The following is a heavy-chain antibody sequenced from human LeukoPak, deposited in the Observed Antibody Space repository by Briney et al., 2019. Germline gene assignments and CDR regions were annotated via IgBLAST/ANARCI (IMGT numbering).Heavy chain of an antibody. CDR3: ARSDIWGSYPFLDS. D-gene: IGHD3-16*01. V-gene: IGHV4-59*08. J-gene: IGHJ4*02. CDR2: VYYSGST. Sequence: KSSETLSLTCSVSGVSISGDYWNWIRQPPGRGLEWIGYVYYSGSTTYNPSLKSRVTMSIEASNTQFSLQLRSATAAATAVYYCARSDIWGSYPFLDSWGQGILVTVSS. CDR1: GVSISGDY.